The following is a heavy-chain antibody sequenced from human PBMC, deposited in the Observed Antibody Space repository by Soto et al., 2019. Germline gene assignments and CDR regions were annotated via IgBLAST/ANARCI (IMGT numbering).Heavy chain of an antibody. D-gene: IGHD7-27*01. CDR1: GGNFITFA. CDR3: AKKLGIDPFGSYGLDV. J-gene: IGHJ6*02. CDR2: IIPISSTT. Sequence: QVELVQSGAEVKTPGSSVKVSCKASGGNFITFAIRWVRQAPGEGLEWMGEIIPISSTTKSAHKFQDRVTISADGSSSTVHMELRSLKSEDTAIYFCAKKLGIDPFGSYGLDVWGQGTTVTVSS. V-gene: IGHV1-69*01.